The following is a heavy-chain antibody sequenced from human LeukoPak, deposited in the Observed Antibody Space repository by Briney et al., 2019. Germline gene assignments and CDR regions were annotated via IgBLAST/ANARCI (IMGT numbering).Heavy chain of an antibody. CDR1: GGSISSGCYY. D-gene: IGHD4-17*01. Sequence: TLSLTCTVSGGSISSGCYYWIWIRQHPGKGLEWVGYIYYSGSTYYNPSLKSRVTISVDTSKNQFSLKLSSVTAADTAVYYCARAPYGDSAMVEFDYWGQGTLVTVSS. CDR2: IYYSGST. CDR3: ARAPYGDSAMVEFDY. V-gene: IGHV4-31*03. J-gene: IGHJ4*02.